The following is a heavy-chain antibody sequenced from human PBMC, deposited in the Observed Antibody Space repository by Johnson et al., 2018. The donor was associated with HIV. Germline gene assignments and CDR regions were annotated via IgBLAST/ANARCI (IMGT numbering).Heavy chain of an antibody. J-gene: IGHJ3*02. CDR1: GFTFSSYA. D-gene: IGHD6-13*01. CDR2: ISYDGSNK. Sequence: QVQLVESGGGVVQPGRSLRLSCAASGFTFSSYAMHWVRQAPGKGLEWVAVISYDGSNKYYADSVKGRFTISRDNSTNTLYLQMNSLRAEDTAVYYCARELPKNTGYSSSWYHCQAFDIWGQGTMVTVSS. CDR3: ARELPKNTGYSSSWYHCQAFDI. V-gene: IGHV3-30-3*01.